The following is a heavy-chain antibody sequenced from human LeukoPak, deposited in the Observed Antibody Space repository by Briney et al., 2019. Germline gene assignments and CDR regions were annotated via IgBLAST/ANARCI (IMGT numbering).Heavy chain of an antibody. J-gene: IGHJ4*02. D-gene: IGHD3-22*01. CDR2: IIPILGIA. CDR3: ARSDYYDSSGYSVL. CDR1: GGTFSSYA. V-gene: IGHV1-69*04. Sequence: EASVKVSCKASGGTFSSYAISWVRQAPGQGLEWMGRIIPILGIANYAQKFQGRVTITADKSTSTAYMELSSLRSEDTAVYYCARSDYYDSSGYSVLWGQGTLVTVSS.